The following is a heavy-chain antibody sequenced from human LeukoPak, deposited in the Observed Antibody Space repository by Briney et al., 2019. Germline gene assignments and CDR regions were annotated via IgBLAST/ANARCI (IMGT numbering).Heavy chain of an antibody. Sequence: SETLSLTCTVSGGSISSSSFYWGWIRQPPGKGLEWIGYIYYSGSTNYNPSLKSRVTISVDTSKNQFSLKVSSVTAADTAVYYCARASSGWYGLFDYWGQGTLVTVSS. D-gene: IGHD6-19*01. CDR3: ARASSGWYGLFDY. CDR1: GGSISSSSFY. J-gene: IGHJ4*02. CDR2: IYYSGST. V-gene: IGHV4-61*05.